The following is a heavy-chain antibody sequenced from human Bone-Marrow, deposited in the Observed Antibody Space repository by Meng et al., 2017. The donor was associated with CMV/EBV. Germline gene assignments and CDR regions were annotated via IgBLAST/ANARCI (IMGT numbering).Heavy chain of an antibody. CDR1: GFTVSSNY. CDR2: IYSGGST. J-gene: IGHJ6*02. Sequence: GESLKISCAASGFTVSSNYMSWVRQAPGKGLEWVSVIYSGGSTYYADSVKGRFTLSRDNSKNTLYLQMNSLRAEDTAVYYCARDTKLPYSYYYGMDVWGQGTTVTVSS. D-gene: IGHD1-7*01. V-gene: IGHV3-66*02. CDR3: ARDTKLPYSYYYGMDV.